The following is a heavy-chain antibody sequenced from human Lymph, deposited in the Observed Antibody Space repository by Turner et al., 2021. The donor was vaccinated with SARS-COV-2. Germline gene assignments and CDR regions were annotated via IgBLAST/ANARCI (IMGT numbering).Heavy chain of an antibody. CDR3: ARETVNNWVDP. D-gene: IGHD2-21*02. CDR2: IYYRGNT. V-gene: IGHV4-59*01. J-gene: IGHJ5*02. CDR1: GGSMNSNY. Sequence: QVQLQESGPRLVKPLATLALTCTVSGGSMNSNYWSWIRQPPGKRLEWIGYIYYRGNTNYNPSLESRVTISVDTSRNQFSLNLTSVTAADTAIYYCARETVNNWVDPWGQGTLVTVSS.